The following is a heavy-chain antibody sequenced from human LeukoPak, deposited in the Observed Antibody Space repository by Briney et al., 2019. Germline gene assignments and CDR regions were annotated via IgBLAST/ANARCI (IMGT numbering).Heavy chain of an antibody. Sequence: GASVKVSCKASGGTFSSYAISWVRQAPGQGLEWMGGIIPIFGTANYAQKFQGRVTITADKSTSTAYMELSSLRAEDTAVYYCAKDDGGPAAGTERSYGMDVWGQGTTVTVSS. CDR3: AKDDGGPAAGTERSYGMDV. CDR2: IIPIFGTA. CDR1: GGTFSSYA. D-gene: IGHD6-13*01. V-gene: IGHV1-69*06. J-gene: IGHJ6*02.